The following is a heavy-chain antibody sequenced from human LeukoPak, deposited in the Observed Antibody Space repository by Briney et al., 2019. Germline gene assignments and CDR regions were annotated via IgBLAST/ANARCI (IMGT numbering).Heavy chain of an antibody. CDR2: INPSGGST. V-gene: IGHV1-46*01. Sequence: ASVKVSCKASGYTFTSYAMHWVRQAPGQGLEWMGIINPSGGSTSYAQKFQGRVTMTRDTSTSTVYMELSSLRSEDTAVYYCARDLRYDSSGYPAYYFDYWGQGTLVTVSS. D-gene: IGHD3-22*01. CDR3: ARDLRYDSSGYPAYYFDY. J-gene: IGHJ4*02. CDR1: GYTFTSYA.